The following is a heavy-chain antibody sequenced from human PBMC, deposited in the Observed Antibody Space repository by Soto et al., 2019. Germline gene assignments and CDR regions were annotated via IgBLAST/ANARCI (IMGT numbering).Heavy chain of an antibody. Sequence: GGSLRLSCAASGFTFSSYWMHWVRQAPGKGLVWVSRIYNDGGSTSYADSVKGRFTIFRDNAKNTLYLQMNSLRAEDTALYYCARGPSGWASDWGLGTLVTVSS. V-gene: IGHV3-74*01. J-gene: IGHJ4*02. CDR2: IYNDGGST. CDR1: GFTFSSYW. CDR3: ARGPSGWASD. D-gene: IGHD6-19*01.